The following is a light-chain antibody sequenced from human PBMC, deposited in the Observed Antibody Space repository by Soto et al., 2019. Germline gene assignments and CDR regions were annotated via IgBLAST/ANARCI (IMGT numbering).Light chain of an antibody. Sequence: QSVLTQPPSASGSPGQSVTISCTGTSSDVGGYNYVSWYQQHQGKVPKLMIYEVSKRPSGVPDRFSGSKSGNTASLTVSGLQAEDEADYYCSSYAGSNTDYVFGTGTKVTVL. J-gene: IGLJ1*01. CDR3: SSYAGSNTDYV. V-gene: IGLV2-8*01. CDR1: SSDVGGYNY. CDR2: EVS.